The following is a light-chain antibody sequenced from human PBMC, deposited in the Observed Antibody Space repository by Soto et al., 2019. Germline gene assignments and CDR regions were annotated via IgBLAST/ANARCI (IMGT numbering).Light chain of an antibody. J-gene: IGKJ3*01. CDR1: QGISSA. V-gene: IGKV1-13*02. Sequence: AIQLTQSPSSLSASVGDRVTITCRASQGISSALAWYQQKPGQAPKLLIYDASSLESGVLSRFSGSGSGTDFTLTISSLQPEDFATYYCQQFNSYPRTFGPGTKVDIK. CDR3: QQFNSYPRT. CDR2: DAS.